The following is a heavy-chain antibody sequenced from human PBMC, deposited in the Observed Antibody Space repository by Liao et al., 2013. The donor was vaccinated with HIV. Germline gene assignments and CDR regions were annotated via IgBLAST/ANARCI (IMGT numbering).Heavy chain of an antibody. CDR1: GGSISGSDYS. Sequence: QLQLQESGPGLVKPSETLSLTCTVSGGSISGSDYSWTWIRQSPGKGLEWIGYSFHSGSTYYNPSLQSRVTISVDRSKNQFSLKLYSVTAADTAVYYCARHGPEYAYYYMDVWGRGITVTVSS. J-gene: IGHJ6*03. D-gene: IGHD2/OR15-2a*01. CDR2: SFHSGST. CDR3: ARHGPEYAYYYMDV. V-gene: IGHV4-30-2*06.